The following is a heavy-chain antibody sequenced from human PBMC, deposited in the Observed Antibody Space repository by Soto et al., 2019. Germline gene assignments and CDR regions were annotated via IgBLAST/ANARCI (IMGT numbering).Heavy chain of an antibody. CDR2: INPNSGDT. D-gene: IGHD6-19*01. CDR1: GYIFTGYY. CDR3: ATSRISIAVAGETEYYFDY. V-gene: IGHV1-2*04. J-gene: IGHJ4*02. Sequence: VKVSCKASGYIFTGYYMHWVRQAPGQGLEWMGWINPNSGDTNYTQKFQGWVTMTRDTSISTAYMELSRLRSDDTAVYYCATSRISIAVAGETEYYFDYWGQGTLVTVSS.